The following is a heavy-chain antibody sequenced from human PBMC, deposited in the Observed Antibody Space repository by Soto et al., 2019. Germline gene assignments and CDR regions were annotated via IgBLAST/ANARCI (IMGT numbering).Heavy chain of an antibody. CDR1: GFIFSSYA. Sequence: GGSLRLSCAASGFIFSSYAMSWVRQAPGKGLEWVSSISGSDGSTYYADSVKGRFTTSRDNSKNMLSLQMNSLRVEDTAVYYCAKDRFCSGGSCYTDYWGQGTLVTVSS. V-gene: IGHV3-23*01. CDR3: AKDRFCSGGSCYTDY. CDR2: ISGSDGST. D-gene: IGHD2-15*01. J-gene: IGHJ4*02.